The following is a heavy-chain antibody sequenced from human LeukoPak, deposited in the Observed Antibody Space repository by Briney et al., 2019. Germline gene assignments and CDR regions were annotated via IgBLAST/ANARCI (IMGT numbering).Heavy chain of an antibody. CDR3: ARELRPSSGYRHLDY. V-gene: IGHV1-18*01. J-gene: IGHJ4*02. CDR2: ISAYNGNT. CDR1: GYTFTSYG. Sequence: GASVKVSCKASGYTFTSYGISWVRQAPGQGLEWMGWISAYNGNTNYAQKLQGRVTITADKSTSTAYMELSSLRSEDTAVYYCARELRPSSGYRHLDYWGQGTLVTVSS. D-gene: IGHD3-22*01.